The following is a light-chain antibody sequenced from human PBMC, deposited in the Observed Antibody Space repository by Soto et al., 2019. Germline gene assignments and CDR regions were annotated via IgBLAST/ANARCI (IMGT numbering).Light chain of an antibody. CDR1: QSVGNH. Sequence: EIVMTQSLATLSVSPGERATLSCLASQSVGNHLAWYRQKSGQAPRLLIYGASTRATGIPARFSGSGSGTEFTLTIDSLQSDDFAVYLCQQYRNWPLTFGGGTKVDI. CDR3: QQYRNWPLT. J-gene: IGKJ4*01. CDR2: GAS. V-gene: IGKV3-15*01.